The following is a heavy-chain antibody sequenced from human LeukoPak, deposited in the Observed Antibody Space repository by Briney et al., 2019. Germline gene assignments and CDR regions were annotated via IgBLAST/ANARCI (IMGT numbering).Heavy chain of an antibody. CDR2: MYYSGTT. Sequence: SETLSLTCSVSAGSISSSSYYWGWIRQAPGKRLEWIGYMYYSGTTRYNPSLKSRVTISIDATKNQVSLNLTSVTAADTAVYYCARDPSFTAGYFDSWGQGTLVTVSS. V-gene: IGHV4-61*01. J-gene: IGHJ4*02. CDR3: ARDPSFTAGYFDS. CDR1: AGSISSSSYY. D-gene: IGHD3-16*01.